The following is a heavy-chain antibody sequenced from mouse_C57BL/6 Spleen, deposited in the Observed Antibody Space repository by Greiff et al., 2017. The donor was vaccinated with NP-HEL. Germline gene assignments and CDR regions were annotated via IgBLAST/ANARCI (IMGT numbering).Heavy chain of an antibody. CDR3: ARPDYYGSSYWYFDV. Sequence: QVQLQQPGAELVMPGASVKLSCKASGYTFTSYWMPWVKQRPGQGLEWIGEIDPSDSYTNYNQKFKGKSTLTVDKSSSTAYMQLSSLTSEDSAVYDGARPDYYGSSYWYFDVWGTGTTVTVSS. V-gene: IGHV1-69*01. CDR1: GYTFTSYW. D-gene: IGHD1-1*01. CDR2: IDPSDSYT. J-gene: IGHJ1*03.